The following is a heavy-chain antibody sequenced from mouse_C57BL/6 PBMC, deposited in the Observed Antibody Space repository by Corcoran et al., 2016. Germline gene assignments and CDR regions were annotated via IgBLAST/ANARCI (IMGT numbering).Heavy chain of an antibody. J-gene: IGHJ2*02. CDR3: ARLTANDGLY. CDR2: INTYSGVP. D-gene: IGHD2-3*01. V-gene: IGHV9-3*01. Sequence: QIQLVQSGPELKKPGETVKISCKASGYTFTTYGMSWVKQAPGKGLRWMGWINTYSGVPTYADDFKGRFAFSLETSASTAYLQFNNLKNEETATYFCARLTANDGLYWGQGTSLTVSS. CDR1: GYTFTTYG.